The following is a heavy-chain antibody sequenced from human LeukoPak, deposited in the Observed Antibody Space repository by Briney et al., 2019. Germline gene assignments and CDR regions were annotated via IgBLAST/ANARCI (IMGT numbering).Heavy chain of an antibody. CDR2: INHSGST. V-gene: IGHV4-34*01. Sequence: SETLSLTCTVSGGSISGYYWSWIRQPPGKGLEWIGEINHSGSTNYNPSLKSRVTISVDTSKNQFSLNLSSVTAADTAVYYCARGGNRQLTSFDYWGQGTLVTVSS. CDR1: GGSISGYY. CDR3: ARGGNRQLTSFDY. J-gene: IGHJ4*02. D-gene: IGHD4/OR15-4a*01.